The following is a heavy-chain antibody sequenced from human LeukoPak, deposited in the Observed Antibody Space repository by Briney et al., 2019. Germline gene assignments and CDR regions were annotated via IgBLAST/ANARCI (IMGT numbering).Heavy chain of an antibody. Sequence: ASVNVSCKASGYTFTGYNMQWLRQAPGQGLEWMGWINPNSGGTNYAQKFQGRVTMTRDTSISTAYVELSRLRSDDTAVYYCARDGHFDNWGQGTPVTVSS. CDR3: ARDGHFDN. CDR1: GYTFTGYN. J-gene: IGHJ4*02. V-gene: IGHV1-2*02. CDR2: INPNSGGT.